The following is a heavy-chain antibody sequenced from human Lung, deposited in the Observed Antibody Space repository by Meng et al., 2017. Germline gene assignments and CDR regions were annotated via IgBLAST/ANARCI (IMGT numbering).Heavy chain of an antibody. J-gene: IGHJ4*02. V-gene: IGHV4-34*01. CDR2: INHGGST. CDR1: GGSSSGSY. CDR3: ARERHSTIIRGVIDF. D-gene: IGHD3-10*01. Sequence: VQVRQWGAGLLRPSENLALTCALYGGSSSGSYWSWIRQSPAKGLECIGKINHGGSTNSNPSLESRVTISVDTPKNQFSLRLTSMTVADTAVYYCARERHSTIIRGVIDFWGQGALVTVSS.